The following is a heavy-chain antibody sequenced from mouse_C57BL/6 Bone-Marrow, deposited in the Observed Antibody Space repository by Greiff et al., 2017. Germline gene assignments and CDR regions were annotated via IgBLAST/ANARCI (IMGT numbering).Heavy chain of an antibody. CDR2: ISSGSSTI. CDR1: GFTFSDYG. CDR3: ARNYYGSFYAMDY. Sequence: EVKVVESGGVLVKPGGSLKLSCAASGFTFSDYGMHWVHQAPEKGLEWVAYISSGSSTIYYADTVKGRFTISRDNAKNTLFLQMTSLRSEDTAMYYCARNYYGSFYAMDYWGQGTSVTVSS. J-gene: IGHJ4*01. V-gene: IGHV5-17*01. D-gene: IGHD1-1*01.